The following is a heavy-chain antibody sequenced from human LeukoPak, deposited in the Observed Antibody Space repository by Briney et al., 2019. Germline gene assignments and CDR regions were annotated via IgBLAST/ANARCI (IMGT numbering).Heavy chain of an antibody. CDR1: GFTFSNYG. D-gene: IGHD3-10*01. CDR2: IRFNGNTK. CDR3: ARDPDGSGSYYSYYYYYYMDV. Sequence: GESLRLSCAASGFTFSNYGMHWVRQAPGKGLEWVAYIRFNGNTKHYADSVKGRFTISRDNAKNSLYLQMNSLRAEDTAVYYCARDPDGSGSYYSYYYYYYMDVWGKGTTVTVSS. V-gene: IGHV3-30*02. J-gene: IGHJ6*03.